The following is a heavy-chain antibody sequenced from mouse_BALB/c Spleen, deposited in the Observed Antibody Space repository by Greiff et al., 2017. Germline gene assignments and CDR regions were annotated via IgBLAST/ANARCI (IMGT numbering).Heavy chain of an antibody. J-gene: IGHJ2*01. V-gene: IGHV5-12-2*01. CDR2: ISNGGGST. CDR1: GFTFSSYT. D-gene: IGHD1-1*01. CDR3: ARHYYYYGSSYAFDD. Sequence: LVESGGGLVQPGGSLKLSCAASGFTFSSYTMSWVRQTPEKRLEWVAYISNGGGSTYYPDTVKGRFTISRDNAKNTLYLQMSSLKSEDTAMYYCARHYYYYGSSYAFDDWGQGTALTVSS.